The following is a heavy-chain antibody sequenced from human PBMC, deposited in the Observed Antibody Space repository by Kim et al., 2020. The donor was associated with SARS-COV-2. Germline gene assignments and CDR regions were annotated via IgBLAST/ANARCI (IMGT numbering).Heavy chain of an antibody. Sequence: GESLKISCKGSGYSFTSYWIGWVRQMPGKGLEWMGIIYPGDSDTRYSPSFQGQVTISADKSISTAYLQWSSLKASDTAMYYCAGFRWFGEVGGYWFDPWGQGTLVTVSS. CDR2: IYPGDSDT. J-gene: IGHJ5*02. CDR3: AGFRWFGEVGGYWFDP. CDR1: GYSFTSYW. V-gene: IGHV5-51*01. D-gene: IGHD3-10*01.